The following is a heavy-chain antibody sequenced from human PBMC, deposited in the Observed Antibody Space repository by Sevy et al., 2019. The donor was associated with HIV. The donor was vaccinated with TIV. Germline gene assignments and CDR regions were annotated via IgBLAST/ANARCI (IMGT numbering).Heavy chain of an antibody. Sequence: ASVKVSCKVSGYTLTKLSIHWVRQAPGKGLEWLGDFDPQDDEIIYAQRFQGRLTMTEDTSTETAYMELSSLTSEDTAVYYCATVGLSYDSGSSSYQGDWFDPWGQGTLVTVSS. CDR3: ATVGLSYDSGSSSYQGDWFDP. CDR2: FDPQDDEI. D-gene: IGHD2-15*01. J-gene: IGHJ5*02. V-gene: IGHV1-24*01. CDR1: GYTLTKLS.